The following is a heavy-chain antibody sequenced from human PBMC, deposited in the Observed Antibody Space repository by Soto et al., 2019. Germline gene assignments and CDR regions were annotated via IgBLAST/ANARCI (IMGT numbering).Heavy chain of an antibody. Sequence: GGSLRLSCAASTFPFSTYWMTWVRQAPGKGLEWVANIHRDEIEKYYMDSVKGRFTISRDNAKNSLYLQMTSLRAENTAVYYCAGGNALDVWGQGTTVTVSS. CDR1: TFPFSTYW. CDR2: IHRDEIEK. CDR3: AGGNALDV. J-gene: IGHJ6*02. V-gene: IGHV3-7*01.